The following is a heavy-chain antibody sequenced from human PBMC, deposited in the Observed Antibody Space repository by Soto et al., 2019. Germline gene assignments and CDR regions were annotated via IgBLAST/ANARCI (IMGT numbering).Heavy chain of an antibody. J-gene: IGHJ4*02. D-gene: IGHD4-17*01. CDR1: GGSITGYY. V-gene: IGHV4-59*08. Sequence: QVQLRESGPGLVRPSETLSLTCTVSGGSITGYYWSWIRQPPGKGLEWIGYIYDSGTTTYNAPLKSRVTSSTDTSKNQFSLNLRSVTAADTAVYYCARRNYGEEGYFFDFWGQGLLVTVSS. CDR3: ARRNYGEEGYFFDF. CDR2: IYDSGTT.